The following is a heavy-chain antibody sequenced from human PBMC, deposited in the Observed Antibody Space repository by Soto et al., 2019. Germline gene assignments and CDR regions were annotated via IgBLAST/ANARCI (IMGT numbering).Heavy chain of an antibody. CDR2: ISSSGSTI. V-gene: IGHV3-11*01. Sequence: GGSLRLSCAASGFTFSDYYMSWIRQAPGKGLEWVSYISSSGSTIYYADSVKGRFTISRDNAKNSLYLQMNSLRAEDTAVYYCARVGVFQYYYGSGRSMDVWGKGTTVTVSS. D-gene: IGHD3-10*01. J-gene: IGHJ6*03. CDR3: ARVGVFQYYYGSGRSMDV. CDR1: GFTFSDYY.